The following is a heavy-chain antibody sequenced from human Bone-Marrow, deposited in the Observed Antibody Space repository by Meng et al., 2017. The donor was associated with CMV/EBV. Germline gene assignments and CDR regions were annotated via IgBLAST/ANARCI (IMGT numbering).Heavy chain of an antibody. D-gene: IGHD3-3*01. CDR1: GGTFSSYA. V-gene: IGHV1-69*05. CDR2: IIPIFGTA. Sequence: SVKVSCKASGGTFSSYAISWVRQAPGQGLEWMGGIIPIFGTANYAQKFQGRVTMTRDTSISTAYMELSRLRSDDTAVYYCARAKDPTTIFGVVTTYGYWGQGTLVTVSS. J-gene: IGHJ4*02. CDR3: ARAKDPTTIFGVVTTYGY.